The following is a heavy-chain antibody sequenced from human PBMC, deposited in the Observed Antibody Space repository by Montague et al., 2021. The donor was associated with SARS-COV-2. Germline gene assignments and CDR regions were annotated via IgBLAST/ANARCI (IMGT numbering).Heavy chain of an antibody. CDR2: IYYSGST. CDR3: ARVGRHQLLRLPGMDV. CDR1: GGSISSSSYY. J-gene: IGHJ6*02. V-gene: IGHV4-39*07. D-gene: IGHD2-2*01. Sequence: SETLSLTCTVSGGSISSSSYYWGWIRQPPGKGLEWIGSIYYSGSTYYNPSLKSRVTISVDTSKNQFSPKLSSVTAADTAVYYCARVGRHQLLRLPGMDVWGQGTPVTVSS.